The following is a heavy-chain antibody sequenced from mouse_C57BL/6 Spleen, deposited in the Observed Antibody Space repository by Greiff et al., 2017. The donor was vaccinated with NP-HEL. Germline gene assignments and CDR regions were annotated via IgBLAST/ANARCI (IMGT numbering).Heavy chain of an antibody. D-gene: IGHD2-3*01. CDR1: GYTFTSYW. V-gene: IGHV1-69*01. Sequence: QVQLQQPGAELVMPGASVKLSCKASGYTFTSYWMHWVKQRPGQGLEWIGEIDPSDSYTNYNQEFKGKSTLTVDKSSSTAYMQLSSLTSEDSAVYYCARDDGYSHYYAMDYWGQGTSVTVSS. CDR2: IDPSDSYT. J-gene: IGHJ4*01. CDR3: ARDDGYSHYYAMDY.